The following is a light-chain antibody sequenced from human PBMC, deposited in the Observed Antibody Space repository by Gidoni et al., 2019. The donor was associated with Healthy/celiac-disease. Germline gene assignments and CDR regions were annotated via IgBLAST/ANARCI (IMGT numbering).Light chain of an antibody. V-gene: IGKV1-5*03. CDR3: QQYNGYSFT. CDR2: KAS. J-gene: IGKJ3*01. Sequence: DIQMTQSPSTLSASVGDRVTITCRASQSISSWLAWYQQKPGKAPKLLIYKASSLESGVPSRFSGSGSGTEFTLTISSLQPDDFATYYCQQYNGYSFTFGPXTKVEI. CDR1: QSISSW.